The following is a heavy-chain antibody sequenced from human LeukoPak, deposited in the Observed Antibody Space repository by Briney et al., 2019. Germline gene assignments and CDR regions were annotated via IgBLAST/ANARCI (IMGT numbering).Heavy chain of an antibody. CDR2: IIPIFGTA. Sequence: SVKVSCKASGGTFSSYAISWLRQAPGQGLEWMGGIIPIFGTANYAQKFQGRVTITTDESTSTAYMELSRLRCEDTAVYYCARDDGSRKFDYWGQGTLVTVSS. CDR1: GGTFSSYA. CDR3: ARDDGSRKFDY. D-gene: IGHD6-13*01. J-gene: IGHJ4*02. V-gene: IGHV1-69*05.